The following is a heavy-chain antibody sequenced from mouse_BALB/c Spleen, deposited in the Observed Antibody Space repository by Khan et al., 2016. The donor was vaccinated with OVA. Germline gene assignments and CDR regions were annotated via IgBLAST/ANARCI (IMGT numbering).Heavy chain of an antibody. CDR1: GFSLTNYG. CDR3: ARPYYGSAWFAD. V-gene: IGHV2-9*02. Sequence: QVQLKESGPGLVAPSQSLSITCTVSGFSLTNYGVLWVRPPPREGLEWLGVIWAGGSTNYNSALMYRLSISKDNDKNQVFVKMNSLQTNDTAMYYCARPYYGSAWFADWGQGTLVTVSA. D-gene: IGHD1-1*01. J-gene: IGHJ3*01. CDR2: IWAGGST.